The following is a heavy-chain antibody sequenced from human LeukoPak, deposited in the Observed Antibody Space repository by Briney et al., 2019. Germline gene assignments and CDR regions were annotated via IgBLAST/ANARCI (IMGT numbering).Heavy chain of an antibody. CDR2: ISYDGSNK. V-gene: IGHV3-30*03. Sequence: GGSLRLSCAASGFTFSSYDMHWVRQAPGKGLEWVAVISYDGSNKYYADSVKGRFTISRDNAKNSLYLQMSSLRAEDTAVYYCARVRDGYKPPKLSSYYYMDVWGKGTTVTISS. CDR3: ARVRDGYKPPKLSSYYYMDV. CDR1: GFTFSSYD. D-gene: IGHD5-24*01. J-gene: IGHJ6*03.